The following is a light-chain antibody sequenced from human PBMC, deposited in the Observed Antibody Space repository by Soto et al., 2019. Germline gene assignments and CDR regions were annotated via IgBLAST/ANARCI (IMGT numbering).Light chain of an antibody. CDR3: QQYYGVVPG. V-gene: IGKV4-1*01. CDR2: WAS. Sequence: DIVMTQSPDSLAVSLGERATINCKASQSVLSSSNSKNYLAWFQQKPGQPPKMLIAWASTRESGVPDRFSGSGSGTDFTRTISSLQAEDVAVYYCQQYYGVVPGFGQGTKVEIK. CDR1: QSVLSSSNSKNY. J-gene: IGKJ1*01.